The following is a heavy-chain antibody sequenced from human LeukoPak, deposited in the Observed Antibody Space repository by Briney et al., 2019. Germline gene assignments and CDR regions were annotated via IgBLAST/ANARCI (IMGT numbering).Heavy chain of an antibody. D-gene: IGHD6-19*01. CDR1: GHTFTNYA. CDR2: IHPYNGFT. Sequence: GASVKVSCKASGHTFTNYAISWVRQAPGRGLEWMGWIHPYNGFTTYAPNLQDRLTMTTDTSTSTAYMELRSLRSDDTAVYYCACMQWLGRFDPWGQGTLVTVSS. V-gene: IGHV1-18*04. J-gene: IGHJ5*02. CDR3: ACMQWLGRFDP.